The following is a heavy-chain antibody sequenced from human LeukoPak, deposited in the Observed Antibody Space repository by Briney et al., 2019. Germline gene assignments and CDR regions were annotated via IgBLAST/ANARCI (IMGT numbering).Heavy chain of an antibody. CDR2: IYTSGST. V-gene: IGHV4-4*07. J-gene: IGHJ5*02. D-gene: IGHD3-10*01. CDR3: ARGRGLYGSGQNWFDP. Sequence: KPSETLSLTCTVSGGSIISYYWSWIRQPAGKGLEWIGRIYTSGSTNYNPSLKSRVTMSVDTSKNQFSLKLSSVTAADTAVYYCARGRGLYGSGQNWFDPWGQGTLVTVSS. CDR1: GGSIISYY.